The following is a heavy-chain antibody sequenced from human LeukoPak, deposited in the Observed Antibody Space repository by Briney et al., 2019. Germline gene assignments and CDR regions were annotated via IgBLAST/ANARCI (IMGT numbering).Heavy chain of an antibody. J-gene: IGHJ4*02. D-gene: IGHD5-12*01. CDR1: GDSISNYY. CDR3: ASSGRVATVGY. Sequence: SETLSLTCTVSGDSISNYYWSWIRQPPGKGLEWIGYIYYSGSTNYNPSLQSRVTISVDTSKNQFSLKLSSVTAEDTAVYYCASSGRVATVGYWGQGTLVTVSS. V-gene: IGHV4-59*01. CDR2: IYYSGST.